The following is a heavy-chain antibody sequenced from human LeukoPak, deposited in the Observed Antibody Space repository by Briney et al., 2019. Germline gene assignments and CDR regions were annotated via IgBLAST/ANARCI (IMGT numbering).Heavy chain of an antibody. CDR1: GFTFDDYA. D-gene: IGHD1-14*01. V-gene: IGHV3-9*03. J-gene: IGHJ6*03. Sequence: GGSLRLSCAASGFTFDDYAMHWVRQAPGKGLEWVSGISWNSGSIGYADSVKGRFTISRDNAKNSLYLQMNSLRAEDMALYYCAKATTTTSYMDGWGKGTTVTVSS. CDR3: AKATTTTSYMDG. CDR2: ISWNSGSI.